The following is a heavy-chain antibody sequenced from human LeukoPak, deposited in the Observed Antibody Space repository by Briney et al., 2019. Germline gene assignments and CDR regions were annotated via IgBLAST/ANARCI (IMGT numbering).Heavy chain of an antibody. J-gene: IGHJ5*02. CDR1: GGSFSGYY. CDR2: INHSGST. D-gene: IGHD2/OR15-2a*01. CDR3: ASQSIYDRDWFDP. V-gene: IGHV4-34*01. Sequence: SETLSLACAVYGGSFSGYYWSWIRQPPGKGLEWIGEINHSGSTNYNPSLKSRVTISVDTSKNQFSLKLSSVTAADTAVYYCASQSIYDRDWFDPWGQGTLVTVSS.